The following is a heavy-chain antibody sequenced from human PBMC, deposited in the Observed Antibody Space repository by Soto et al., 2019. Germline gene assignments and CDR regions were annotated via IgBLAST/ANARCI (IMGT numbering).Heavy chain of an antibody. D-gene: IGHD2-8*02. CDR3: ARDKITGLFDY. CDR1: GGAFSGYY. CDR2: INHSGST. J-gene: IGHJ4*02. V-gene: IGHV4-34*01. Sequence: QVQLQQWGAGLLKPSETLSLTCAVYGGAFSGYYWTWIRQPPGTGLEWIGEINHSGSTHSNPSLKSRVTISVDTSKNQFSLKLTSVPAADTAVYYCARDKITGLFDYWGEGTLVTVSS.